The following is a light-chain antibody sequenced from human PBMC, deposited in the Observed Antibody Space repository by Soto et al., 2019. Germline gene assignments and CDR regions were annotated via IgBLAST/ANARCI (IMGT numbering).Light chain of an antibody. Sequence: QAVLTQPPSASGTPGQRVTISCSGSSSNIGSNTVNWYQQLPGTAPKLLSYSNNQRPSGVPDRFSGSKSGTSASLAISGLQSEDEADYYCAAWADSLNGWVFGGGTKRTVL. V-gene: IGLV1-44*01. CDR1: SSNIGSNT. CDR3: AAWADSLNGWV. CDR2: SNN. J-gene: IGLJ3*02.